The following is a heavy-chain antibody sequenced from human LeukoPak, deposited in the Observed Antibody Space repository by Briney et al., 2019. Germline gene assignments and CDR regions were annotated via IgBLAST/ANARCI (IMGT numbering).Heavy chain of an antibody. CDR1: GFTFSSYA. D-gene: IGHD2-2*01. CDR2: ISYDGSNK. V-gene: IGHV3-30*04. J-gene: IGHJ4*02. CDR3: AGQYCSSTSCYYLDY. Sequence: PGGSLRLSCAASGFTFSSYAMHWVRQAPGKGLEWVAVISYDGSNKYYADSVKGRFTISRDNSKNTLYLQMNSLRAEDTAVYYCAGQYCSSTSCYYLDYWGQGTLVTVSS.